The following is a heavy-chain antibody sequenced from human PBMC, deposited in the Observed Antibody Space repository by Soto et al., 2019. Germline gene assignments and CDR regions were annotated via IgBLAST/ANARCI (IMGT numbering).Heavy chain of an antibody. V-gene: IGHV1-18*01. CDR2: ISAYNGNT. J-gene: IGHJ5*02. CDR1: GYTFTSYG. CDR3: ARDYYGSGRLNAHNWFDP. Sequence: QVQLVQSGAEVKKPGASVKVSCKASGYTFTSYGISWVRQAPGQGLEWMGWISAYNGNTNYAQKLLGRVTMTTDTSTITAYMELRSLRSDYTAVYYCARDYYGSGRLNAHNWFDPWGQGTLVTVSS. D-gene: IGHD3-10*01.